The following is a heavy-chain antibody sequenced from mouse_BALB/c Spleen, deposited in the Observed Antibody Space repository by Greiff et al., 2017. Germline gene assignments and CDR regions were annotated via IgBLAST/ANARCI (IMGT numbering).Heavy chain of an antibody. D-gene: IGHD2-2*01. V-gene: IGHV5-9-4*01. CDR3: ARGGGYLDY. J-gene: IGHJ2*01. CDR1: GFTFSSYA. CDR2: ISSGGSYT. Sequence: EVQVVESGGGLVKPGGSLKLSCAASGFTFSSYAMSWVRQSPEKRLEWVAEISSGGSYTYYPDTVTGRFTISRDNAKNTLYLEMSSLRSEDTAMYYCARGGGYLDYWGQGTTLTVSS.